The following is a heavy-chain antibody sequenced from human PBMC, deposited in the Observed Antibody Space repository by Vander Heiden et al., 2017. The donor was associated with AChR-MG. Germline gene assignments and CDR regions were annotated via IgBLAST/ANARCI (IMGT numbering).Heavy chain of an antibody. D-gene: IGHD1-1*01. V-gene: IGHV4-39*01. CDR1: GGSISSSSYY. CDR2: IYYSGST. CDR3: ARQSWNDFQAVDDAFDI. J-gene: IGHJ3*02. Sequence: QLQLQESGPGLVKPSETLSLTCTVSGGSISSSSYYWGWIRQPPGKGLEWIGSIYYSGSTYYNPSLKSRVTISVDTSKNQFSLKLSSVTAADTAVYYCARQSWNDFQAVDDAFDIWGQGTMVTVSS.